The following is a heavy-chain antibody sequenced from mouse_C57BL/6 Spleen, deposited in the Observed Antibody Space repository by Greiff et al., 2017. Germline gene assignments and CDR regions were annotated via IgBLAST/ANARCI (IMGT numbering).Heavy chain of an antibody. Sequence: EVKLVESEGGLVQPGSSMKLSCTASGFTFSDYYMAWVRQVPEKGLEWVANINYDGSSTYYLDSLKSRFIISRDNAKNILYLQMSSLKSEDTATYYCARATVVHWYFDVWGTGTTVTVSS. CDR2: INYDGSST. D-gene: IGHD1-1*01. CDR1: GFTFSDYY. J-gene: IGHJ1*03. CDR3: ARATVVHWYFDV. V-gene: IGHV5-16*01.